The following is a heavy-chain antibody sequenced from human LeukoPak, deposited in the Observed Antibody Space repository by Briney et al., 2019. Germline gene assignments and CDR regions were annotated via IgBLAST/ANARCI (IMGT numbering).Heavy chain of an antibody. CDR3: AKERAGYTNPYYFDY. V-gene: IGHV3-23*01. D-gene: IGHD3-16*02. CDR2: ISGSGANT. Sequence: PGGSLRLSCAASGFTFSTYVMSWVRQPPGKGLEWVSTISGSGANTYYADSVRGRFIISRDYYKNTLHLHMNRLRADDTAVYYCAKERAGYTNPYYFDYWGQGTLVTVSS. J-gene: IGHJ4*02. CDR1: GFTFSTYV.